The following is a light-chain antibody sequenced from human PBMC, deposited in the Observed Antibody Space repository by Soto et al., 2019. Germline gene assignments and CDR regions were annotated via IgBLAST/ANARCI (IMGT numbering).Light chain of an antibody. CDR3: QQYKSYSPAT. V-gene: IGKV1-5*03. CDR1: QSISNW. Sequence: DIQMTQSPSTLSASVGDRVTITCRASQSISNWLAWYQQKPGKAPKLLIYKASSLESGVPSRFSGSGSGTEFTLTISSLQPDDFASYYCQQYKSYSPATFGQGTKAAIK. J-gene: IGKJ1*01. CDR2: KAS.